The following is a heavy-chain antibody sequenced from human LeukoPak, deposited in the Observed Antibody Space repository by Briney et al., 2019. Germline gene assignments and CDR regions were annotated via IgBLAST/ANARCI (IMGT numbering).Heavy chain of an antibody. Sequence: VSVKVSCKASGYTFTGYYMHWVRQAPGQGLEWMGRISPYSGGTKYTQKFQGRVTMTRDTSISTAYMELSSLRSDDTAVYYCARVEITVISLGLDCWGQGTLVTVSS. V-gene: IGHV1-2*06. CDR3: ARVEITVISLGLDC. J-gene: IGHJ4*02. CDR1: GYTFTGYY. CDR2: ISPYSGGT. D-gene: IGHD4-17*01.